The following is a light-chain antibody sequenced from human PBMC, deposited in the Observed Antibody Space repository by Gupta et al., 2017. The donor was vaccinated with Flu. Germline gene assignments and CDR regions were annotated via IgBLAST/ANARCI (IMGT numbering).Light chain of an antibody. CDR1: SGHSNYA. J-gene: IGLJ2*01. Sequence: QLVVTQSPSASASLGASVKFTCTLSSGHSNYAIAWHQQQPEKGPRYLMKVNSDGSHNKGDGIPDRFSGSSSGAERYLTISSLQSEDEADYYCQTWDTAIQVFGGGTKLTVL. CDR2: VNSDGSH. V-gene: IGLV4-69*01. CDR3: QTWDTAIQV.